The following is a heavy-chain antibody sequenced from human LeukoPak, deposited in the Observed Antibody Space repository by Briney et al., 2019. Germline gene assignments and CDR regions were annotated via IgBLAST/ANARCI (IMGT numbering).Heavy chain of an antibody. D-gene: IGHD1-26*01. Sequence: SETLSLTCTVSGASISSGGYYWSWIRQHPGKGLEWVGYGYYTGSTNYSPSLKSRLTISVDTSKSQFSLRLTSVTAADTAVYYCARDLSERGVDWGQGTLVTVSS. J-gene: IGHJ4*02. CDR1: GASISSGGYY. CDR2: GYYTGST. V-gene: IGHV4-31*03. CDR3: ARDLSERGVD.